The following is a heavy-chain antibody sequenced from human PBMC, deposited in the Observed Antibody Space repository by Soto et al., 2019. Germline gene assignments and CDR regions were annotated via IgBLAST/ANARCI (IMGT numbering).Heavy chain of an antibody. CDR1: GFTFSSYG. V-gene: IGHV3-33*01. CDR2: IWYDGSKK. J-gene: IGHJ3*02. CDR3: ARDRGPVGAHDAFDI. D-gene: IGHD1-26*01. Sequence: QVQLVESGGGVVQPGRSLRLSCAASGFTFSSYGMHWVRQAPGKGLEWVAVIWYDGSKKYYADSVKGRFTISRDNSKNTLYLQMNSLRAEDTAVYYCARDRGPVGAHDAFDIWGQGTMVTVSS.